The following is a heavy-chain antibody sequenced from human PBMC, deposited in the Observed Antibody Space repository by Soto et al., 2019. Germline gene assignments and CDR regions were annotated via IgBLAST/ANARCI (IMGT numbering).Heavy chain of an antibody. CDR3: AREGIGPTYFDI. D-gene: IGHD3-10*01. CDR2: IIPIFGTA. J-gene: IGHJ3*02. V-gene: IGHV1-69*12. Sequence: QVQLVQSGAEVKKPGSSVKVSCKASGGTFSSYAISWVRQAPEQGLEWMGGIIPIFGTANYAQKFQGRVTITADESTSTAYTELSSLRSEDTAVYYCAREGIGPTYFDIWGQGTMVTVSS. CDR1: GGTFSSYA.